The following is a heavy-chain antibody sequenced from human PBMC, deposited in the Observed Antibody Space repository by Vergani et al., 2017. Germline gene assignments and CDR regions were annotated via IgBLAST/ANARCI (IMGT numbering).Heavy chain of an antibody. V-gene: IGHV3-9*01. CDR3: AKDGHDYGDSYIWFDP. Sequence: EVQLVESGGGLVQPGRSLRLSCAASGFTFDDYAMHWVRQAPGKGLEWVSGISWNSGSIGYADSVKGRFTISGDNAKNSLYLQMNSLRAEDTALYYCAKDGHDYGDSYIWFDPWGQGTLVTVSS. CDR1: GFTFDDYA. J-gene: IGHJ5*02. CDR2: ISWNSGSI. D-gene: IGHD4-17*01.